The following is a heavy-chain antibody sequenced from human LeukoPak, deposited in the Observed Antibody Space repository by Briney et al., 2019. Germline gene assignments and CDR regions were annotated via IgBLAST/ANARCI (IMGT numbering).Heavy chain of an antibody. CDR1: GFTFSSYS. V-gene: IGHV3-21*01. D-gene: IGHD3-10*01. Sequence: GGSLRLSCAASGFTFSSYSMNWVRQAPGKGLEWVSSISSSSSYIYYADSVKGRFTISRDNAENSLYLQMNSLRAEDTAVYYCARDYGSGSYDYYGMDVWGKGTTVTVSS. CDR3: ARDYGSGSYDYYGMDV. CDR2: ISSSSSYI. J-gene: IGHJ6*04.